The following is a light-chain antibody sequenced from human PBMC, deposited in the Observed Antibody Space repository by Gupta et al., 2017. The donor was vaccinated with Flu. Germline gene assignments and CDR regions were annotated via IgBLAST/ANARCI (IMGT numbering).Light chain of an antibody. Sequence: PATLSAYVGERATLTCRASQSVSSRLAWYRQKPGKAPRLLIYRASTIASGVPARFSGSGSGTEFTLTISSLQSDDFATYYCQQYDSYSLTFGGGTKVEI. CDR2: RAS. CDR1: QSVSSR. V-gene: IGKV1-5*03. CDR3: QQYDSYSLT. J-gene: IGKJ4*01.